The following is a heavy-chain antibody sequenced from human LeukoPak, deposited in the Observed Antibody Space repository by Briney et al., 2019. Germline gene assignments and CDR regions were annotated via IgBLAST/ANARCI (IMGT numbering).Heavy chain of an antibody. CDR2: ISGSGGST. V-gene: IGHV3-23*01. D-gene: IGHD1-14*01. CDR3: VRPEDLGTLYY. CDR1: GFTFSSYA. J-gene: IGHJ4*02. Sequence: PGRSLRLSCAASGFTFSSYAMSWVRQAPGKGLEWVSAISGSGGSTYYADSVKGRFTISRDNSKNTLYLQMNSLRADDTAIYFCVRPEDLGTLYYWGQGILVTVSS.